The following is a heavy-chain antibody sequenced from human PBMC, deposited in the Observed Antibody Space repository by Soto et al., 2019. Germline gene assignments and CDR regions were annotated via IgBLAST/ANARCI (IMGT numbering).Heavy chain of an antibody. Sequence: QVQLQESGPGLVKPSQTLSLTCTVSGGSISSGGYYWSWIRQHPGKGLEWIGYTHYSGTAYYNPSLTSRVSISVDTSKNQFSVMLSSVTAADTAVYYCARVYRTGVIGQYFDNWGQGTRVTVSS. V-gene: IGHV4-31*03. D-gene: IGHD3-16*02. J-gene: IGHJ4*02. CDR2: THYSGTA. CDR1: GGSISSGGYY. CDR3: ARVYRTGVIGQYFDN.